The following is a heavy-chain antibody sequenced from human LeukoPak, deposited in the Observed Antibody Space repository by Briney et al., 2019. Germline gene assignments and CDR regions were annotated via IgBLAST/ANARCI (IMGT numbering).Heavy chain of an antibody. Sequence: GGSLRLSCAASGFTFNSYAMSWVRQAPEKGLEWVATINGSGGGTYYADSVKGRFTISRDDSKNTLYLQMNSLRAEDTAVYYCAKDLGRYRNNYFDYWGQGTLVTVSS. J-gene: IGHJ4*02. CDR3: AKDLGRYRNNYFDY. CDR2: INGSGGGT. D-gene: IGHD1-26*01. CDR1: GFTFNSYA. V-gene: IGHV3-23*01.